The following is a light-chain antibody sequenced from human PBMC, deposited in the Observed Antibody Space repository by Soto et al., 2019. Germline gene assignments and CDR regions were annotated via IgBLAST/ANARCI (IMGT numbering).Light chain of an antibody. CDR2: DAS. Sequence: EIVLTQSPATLSLSPGERATLSCRASQSVSSYLAWYQQKPGQAPRLLIYDASNRATGIPARFSGSGSGTDLTLTISSLEPEDVAVYYCQQRSNWRFTFGPGTKVDIK. CDR3: QQRSNWRFT. CDR1: QSVSSY. J-gene: IGKJ3*01. V-gene: IGKV3-11*01.